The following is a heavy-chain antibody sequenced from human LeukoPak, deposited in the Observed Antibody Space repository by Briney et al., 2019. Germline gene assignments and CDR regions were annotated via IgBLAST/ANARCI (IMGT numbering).Heavy chain of an antibody. CDR2: INSDGSST. J-gene: IGHJ4*01. CDR1: GFTFSSYW. Sequence: GGSLRLSCAASGFTFSSYWMHWVRQAPGKGLVWVSRINSDGSSTSYAAPVKGRFTISRANAKNTLNLQLNSLRAEDTAVYYYATPDRNYDDNDYWGHGTLVTVSS. V-gene: IGHV3-74*01. D-gene: IGHD4-4*01. CDR3: ATPDRNYDDNDY.